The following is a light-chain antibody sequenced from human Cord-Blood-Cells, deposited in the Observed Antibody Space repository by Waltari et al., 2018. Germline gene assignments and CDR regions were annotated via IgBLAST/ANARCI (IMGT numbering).Light chain of an antibody. CDR3: QQYDNLPFT. V-gene: IGKV1-33*01. Sequence: IQMTQSPSSLSASVGDRFTITCQASHDISNYLNWYQQKPGKGPKLLIYDASILETGIPSRFSVSGSGTYFTFTISSLQPEDIATYYCQQYDNLPFTFGQGTRLEIK. CDR2: DAS. CDR1: HDISNY. J-gene: IGKJ5*01.